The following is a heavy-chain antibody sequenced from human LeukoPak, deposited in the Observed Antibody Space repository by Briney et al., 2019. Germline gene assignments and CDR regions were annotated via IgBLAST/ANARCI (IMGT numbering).Heavy chain of an antibody. V-gene: IGHV1-18*01. J-gene: IGHJ4*02. CDR1: GYTFTSYG. D-gene: IGHD5-12*01. CDR3: ARDDIVATIGEDTAMVKSSWYFDY. CDR2: ISVYNGNT. Sequence: GASVKVSCKASGYTFTSYGISWVRQAPGQGLEWMGWISVYNGNTNYAQKLQGRVTMTTDTSTNTAYMELRSLRSEDTAVYYCARDDIVATIGEDTAMVKSSWYFDYWGQGTLVTVSS.